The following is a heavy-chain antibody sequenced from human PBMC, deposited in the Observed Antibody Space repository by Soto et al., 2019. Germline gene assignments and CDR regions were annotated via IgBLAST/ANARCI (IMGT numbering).Heavy chain of an antibody. Sequence: PGGSLRLSCAASGFTFSNYEMNCVRQAPGKGLEWLAYISTSGSPIYYADSVKGRFTISRDDAKNSLYLQMNNLRAEDTAVYYCARESLRFLEWSFDYWGQGTLVTVSS. CDR2: ISTSGSPI. CDR1: GFTFSNYE. D-gene: IGHD3-3*01. CDR3: ARESLRFLEWSFDY. V-gene: IGHV3-48*03. J-gene: IGHJ4*02.